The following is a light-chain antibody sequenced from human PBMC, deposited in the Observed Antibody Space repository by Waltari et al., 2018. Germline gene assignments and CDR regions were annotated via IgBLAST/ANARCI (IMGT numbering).Light chain of an antibody. CDR1: QVIGHS. CDR3: QQYYSTLFT. Sequence: DIQITQSPSSLSAYVGHSVTITCRSSQVIGHSLAWYQQNPGKAPKLLLYGASRLESGVPSRLSGSGSGTEYTLTSSSLQPEDFATYYCQQYYSTLFTFGPGTKVDIK. V-gene: IGKV1-NL1*01. J-gene: IGKJ3*01. CDR2: GAS.